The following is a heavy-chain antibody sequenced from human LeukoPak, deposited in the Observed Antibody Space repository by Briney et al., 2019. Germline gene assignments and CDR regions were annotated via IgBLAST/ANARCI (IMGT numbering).Heavy chain of an antibody. CDR1: GGSISSYY. CDR2: IYYSGST. Sequence: SETLSLTCTVSGGSISSYYWSWIRQPPGKGLEWIGYIYYSGSTNYDPSLKSRVTISVDTSKNQFSLKLSSVTAADTAVYYCARRNVYSSSWDYFDYWGQGALVTVSS. D-gene: IGHD6-13*01. J-gene: IGHJ4*02. V-gene: IGHV4-59*08. CDR3: ARRNVYSSSWDYFDY.